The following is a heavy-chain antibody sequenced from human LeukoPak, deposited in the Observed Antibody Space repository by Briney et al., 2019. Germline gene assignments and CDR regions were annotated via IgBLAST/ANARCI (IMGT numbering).Heavy chain of an antibody. CDR2: IFYTGTT. V-gene: IGHV4-31*03. CDR1: GGSIDSGGYY. CDR3: GRDRSSYNCYGMDV. Sequence: SETLSLTCTVSGGSIDSGGYYWSWIRQHPGKGLEWIGNIFYTGTTKYNPSLKSRVTISVDTSKNQFSLKLSSVTAADTAVYYCGRDRSSYNCYGMDVWGKGTTVTVSS. J-gene: IGHJ6*04.